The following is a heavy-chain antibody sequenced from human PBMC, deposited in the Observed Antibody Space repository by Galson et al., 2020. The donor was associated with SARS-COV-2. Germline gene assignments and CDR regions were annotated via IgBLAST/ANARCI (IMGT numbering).Heavy chain of an antibody. CDR3: ARERGNYRRADY. CDR1: GYRFSDYG. V-gene: IGHV1-18*04. J-gene: IGHJ4*02. CDR2: INIYYGNI. Sequence: ASVKVSCKTSGYRFSDYGLSWVRQAAGQGPEWMGWINIYYGNIRYAQKFQGRVTLTKDTSASTVYMELRSLRSDDPAVYYCARERGNYRRADYWGQGTLVTVSS. D-gene: IGHD1-7*01.